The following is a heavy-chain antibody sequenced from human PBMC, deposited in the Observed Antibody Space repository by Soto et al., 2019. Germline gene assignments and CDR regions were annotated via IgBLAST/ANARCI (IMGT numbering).Heavy chain of an antibody. J-gene: IGHJ3*02. CDR3: ARPPEVGATRVGDAFDI. V-gene: IGHV3-30-3*01. CDR2: ISYDGSNK. CDR1: GFTFSSYA. D-gene: IGHD1-26*01. Sequence: PGGSLRLSCAASGFTFSSYAMHWVRQAPGKGLEWVAVISYDGSNKYYADSVKGRFTISRDNSKNTLYLQMNSLRAEDTAVYYCARPPEVGATRVGDAFDIWGQGTIVTVSS.